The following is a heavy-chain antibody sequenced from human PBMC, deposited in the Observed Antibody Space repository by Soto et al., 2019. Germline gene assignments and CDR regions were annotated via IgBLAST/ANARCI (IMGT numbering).Heavy chain of an antibody. CDR2: ISYDGSNK. CDR3: ARPLWRDDYNWGYFDL. CDR1: GFTFSSYA. D-gene: IGHD4-4*01. J-gene: IGHJ2*01. Sequence: QVQLVESGGGVVQPGRSLRLSCAASGFTFSSYAMHWVRQAPGKGLEGVAVISYDGSNKYYTDSVKGRFTISRDNSKNTLYLQMNSLRDEDTAVYYCARPLWRDDYNWGYFDLWGRGTLVTVSS. V-gene: IGHV3-30-3*01.